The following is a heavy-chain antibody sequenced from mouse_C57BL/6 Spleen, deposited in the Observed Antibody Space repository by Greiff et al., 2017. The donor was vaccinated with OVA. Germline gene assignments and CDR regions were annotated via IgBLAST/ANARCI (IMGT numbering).Heavy chain of an antibody. J-gene: IGHJ4*01. CDR1: GFTFSSYG. D-gene: IGHD1-1*01. V-gene: IGHV5-6*01. Sequence: EVHLVESGGDLVKPGGSLKLSCAASGFTFSSYGMSWVRQTPDKRLEWVATISSGGSYTYYPDSVKGRFTISRDNAKNTLYLQMSSLKSEDTAMYYCAIYYYGSSYDYYAMDYWGQGTSVTVSS. CDR2: ISSGGSYT. CDR3: AIYYYGSSYDYYAMDY.